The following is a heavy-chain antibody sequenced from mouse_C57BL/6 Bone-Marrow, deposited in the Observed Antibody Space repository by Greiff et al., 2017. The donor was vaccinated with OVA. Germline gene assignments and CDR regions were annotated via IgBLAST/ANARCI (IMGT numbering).Heavy chain of an antibody. Sequence: VQLKESGPGLVKPSQSLSLTCSVTGYSITSGYYWNWIRQFPGNKLEWMGYISYDGSNNYNPSLKNRISITRDTSKNQFFLKLNSVTTEDTATYYCARYGYDPWGQGTLVTVSA. V-gene: IGHV3-6*01. CDR1: GYSITSGYY. J-gene: IGHJ3*01. CDR2: ISYDGSN. CDR3: ARYGYDP. D-gene: IGHD2-2*01.